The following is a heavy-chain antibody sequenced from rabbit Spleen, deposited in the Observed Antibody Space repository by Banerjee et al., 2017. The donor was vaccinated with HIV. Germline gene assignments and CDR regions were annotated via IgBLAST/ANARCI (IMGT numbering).Heavy chain of an antibody. CDR3: VRDQAGDADYGPYYLNL. Sequence: EESGGGLVQPEGSLTLTCTASGFDLSNYGVSWVRQAPGKGLEWIGYIEPIFGNTYYANWLNGRFTISSHNAQNTLYLQLSSLTAADTATYFCVRDQAGDADYGPYYLNLWGPGTLVTVS. CDR1: GFDLSNYG. V-gene: IGHV1S47*01. J-gene: IGHJ4*01. CDR2: IEPIFGNT. D-gene: IGHD2-1*01.